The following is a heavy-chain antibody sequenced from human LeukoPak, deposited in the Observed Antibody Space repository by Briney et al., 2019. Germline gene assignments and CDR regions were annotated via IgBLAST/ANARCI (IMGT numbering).Heavy chain of an antibody. CDR1: GGSLSSYY. J-gene: IGHJ4*02. D-gene: IGHD4-17*01. CDR3: ACTKTTVTYFDY. Sequence: KPSETLSLTCTVSGGSLSSYYWSWIRQPPGKGLEWIGYIYYSGSTNYNPSLKSRVTISVDTSKNQFSLKLSYVTAADTAVYYCACTKTTVTYFDYWGQGTLVTVSS. V-gene: IGHV4-59*01. CDR2: IYYSGST.